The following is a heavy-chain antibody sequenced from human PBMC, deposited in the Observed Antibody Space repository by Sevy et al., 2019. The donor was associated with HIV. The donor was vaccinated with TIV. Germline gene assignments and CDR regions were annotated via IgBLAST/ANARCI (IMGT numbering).Heavy chain of an antibody. V-gene: IGHV3-23*01. CDR2: ISGGGDGT. Sequence: GGSLRLSCAASGFTFNIYAMSWVRQAPGKGLEWLSAISGGGDGTYYADSVKGRFTISGDNSRNTLYLQMNSLRAEDTAVYYCAKKPYSYYNSDGHLVSSTDEADYWGQGTLVTVSS. CDR3: AKKPYSYYNSDGHLVSSTDEADY. CDR1: GFTFNIYA. J-gene: IGHJ4*02. D-gene: IGHD3-22*01.